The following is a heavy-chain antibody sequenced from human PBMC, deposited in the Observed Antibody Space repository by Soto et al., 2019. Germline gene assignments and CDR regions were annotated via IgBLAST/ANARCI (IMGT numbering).Heavy chain of an antibody. Sequence: SETLSLTCAVSGGSISSGGYSWSWIRQPPAKGLEWIGYIYHSGGTYYNPSLKSRVTISVDRSKNQFSLKLSVVTAADTAVYYPARVSCRGGSCSSRGAFDIWGQGTMVTVSS. CDR1: GGSISSGGYS. CDR3: ARVSCRGGSCSSRGAFDI. V-gene: IGHV4-30-2*01. D-gene: IGHD2-15*01. J-gene: IGHJ3*02. CDR2: IYHSGGT.